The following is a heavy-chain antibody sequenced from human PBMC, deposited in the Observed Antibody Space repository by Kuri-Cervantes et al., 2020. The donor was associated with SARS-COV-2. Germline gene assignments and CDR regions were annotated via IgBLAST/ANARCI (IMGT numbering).Heavy chain of an antibody. CDR1: GFTFSSYW. Sequence: GESLKISCAASGFTFSSYWMHWVRQAPGKGLVWVSRINSDGSSTSYADSVKGRFTISRDNAKNTLYLQMNSLRAEDTAVYYRARDRLRYCSSTSCYGWFDPWGQGTLVTVSS. CDR3: ARDRLRYCSSTSCYGWFDP. CDR2: INSDGSST. V-gene: IGHV3-74*01. D-gene: IGHD2-2*01. J-gene: IGHJ5*02.